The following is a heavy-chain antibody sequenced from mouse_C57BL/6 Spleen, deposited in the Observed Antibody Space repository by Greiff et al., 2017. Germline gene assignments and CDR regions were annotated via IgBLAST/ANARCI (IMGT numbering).Heavy chain of an antibody. V-gene: IGHV1-82*01. J-gene: IGHJ4*01. CDR1: GYAFSSSW. Sequence: VQLQQSGPELVKPGASVKISCKASGYAFSSSWMNWVKQRPGKGLEWIGRIYPGDGDTNYNGKFKGKATLTADKSSSTAYMQLSSLTSEDSAVYVCAKDSNYDYAMDYWGQGTSVTVAS. CDR2: IYPGDGDT. D-gene: IGHD2-5*01. CDR3: AKDSNYDYAMDY.